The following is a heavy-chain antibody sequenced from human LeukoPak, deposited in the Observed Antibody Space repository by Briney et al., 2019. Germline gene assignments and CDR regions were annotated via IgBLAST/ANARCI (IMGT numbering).Heavy chain of an antibody. J-gene: IGHJ6*02. CDR2: INHSGST. Sequence: SETLSLTCAVYGGSFSGYYWSWIRRPPGKGLEWIGEINHSGSTNYNPSLKSRVTISVDTSKNQFSLKLSSVTAADTAVYYCARIRFLEWLLYRVRNSMDVWGQGTTVTVSS. CDR3: ARIRFLEWLLYRVRNSMDV. V-gene: IGHV4-34*01. CDR1: GGSFSGYY. D-gene: IGHD3-3*01.